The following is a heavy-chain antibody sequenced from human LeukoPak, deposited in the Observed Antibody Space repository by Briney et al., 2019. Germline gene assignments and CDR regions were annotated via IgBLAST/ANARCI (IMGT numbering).Heavy chain of an antibody. CDR3: ARGGWELLNDAFDI. Sequence: GASVKVSCKASGYTFTGYYMHWVRQAPGQGLEWMGWINPNSGGTNYAQKLQGRVTMTTDTSTSTAYMELRSLRSDDTAVYYCARGGWELLNDAFDIWGQGTMVTVSS. V-gene: IGHV1-2*02. CDR2: INPNSGGT. CDR1: GYTFTGYY. J-gene: IGHJ3*02. D-gene: IGHD1-26*01.